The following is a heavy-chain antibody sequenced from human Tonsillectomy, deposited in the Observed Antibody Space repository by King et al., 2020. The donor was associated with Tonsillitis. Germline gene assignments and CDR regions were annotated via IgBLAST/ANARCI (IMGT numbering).Heavy chain of an antibody. CDR1: GFTFINAW. D-gene: IGHD3-22*01. V-gene: IGHV3-15*01. CDR3: TTGLTYYYDSSGYNYGAFDI. Sequence: VQLVESGGGLVKPGGSLRLSCAASGFTFINAWMSWVRQAPGKGLEWVGRIRSKTDGGTTDYAAPVKGRFTISRDDSKNTLYLQMNSLKTEDTAVYYCTTGLTYYYDSSGYNYGAFDIWGQGTMVTVSS. J-gene: IGHJ3*02. CDR2: IRSKTDGGTT.